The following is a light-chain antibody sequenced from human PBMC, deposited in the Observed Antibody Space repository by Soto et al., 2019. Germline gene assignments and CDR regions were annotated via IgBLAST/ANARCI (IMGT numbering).Light chain of an antibody. CDR3: AAWDNSLSGYV. J-gene: IGLJ1*01. V-gene: IGLV1-47*01. Sequence: QSVMTQPPSASGAPGQSVTLSCSGSSSNIGSNYVYWYQHLPGTAPKLLIYRHSQRPSGVPDRFSGSKSGTSASLAISGLRSEDEADYYCAAWDNSLSGYVFGTGTKVTVL. CDR2: RHS. CDR1: SSNIGSNY.